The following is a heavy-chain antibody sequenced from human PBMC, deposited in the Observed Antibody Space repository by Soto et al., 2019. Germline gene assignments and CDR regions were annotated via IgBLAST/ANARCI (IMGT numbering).Heavy chain of an antibody. CDR1: GGSIISSSYY. Sequence: SETLSLTCTVSGGSIISSSYYWVLIRQPPGKGLEWIGSIYYRGSTYYNPALKSRVTISVDTSKNQFSLKLSSVTAADTAVYYCARHDYDSSGYYLSENLVDPWGQGTRVT. J-gene: IGHJ5*02. CDR3: ARHDYDSSGYYLSENLVDP. CDR2: IYYRGST. V-gene: IGHV4-39*01. D-gene: IGHD3-22*01.